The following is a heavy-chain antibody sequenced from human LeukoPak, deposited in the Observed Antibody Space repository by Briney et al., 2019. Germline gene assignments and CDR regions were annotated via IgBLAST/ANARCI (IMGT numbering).Heavy chain of an antibody. Sequence: SVKVSCKASGGTFSSYAISWVRQAPGQGLEWMGGIIPIFGTANYAQKFQGRVTIAADESTSTAYMELSSLRSEDTAVYYCARAILGGVHDFWSGFSFDPWGQGTLVTVSS. CDR3: ARAILGGVHDFWSGFSFDP. J-gene: IGHJ5*02. CDR1: GGTFSSYA. CDR2: IIPIFGTA. D-gene: IGHD3-3*01. V-gene: IGHV1-69*01.